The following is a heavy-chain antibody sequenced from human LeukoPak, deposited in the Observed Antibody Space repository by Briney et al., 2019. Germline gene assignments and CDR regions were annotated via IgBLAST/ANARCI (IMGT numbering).Heavy chain of an antibody. CDR1: GFTSTSYG. V-gene: IGHV3-33*06. Sequence: GGSLRLSCAASGFTSTSYGMHWVRQAPGKGLEWVAVIWSDGSKTYYVDSVKGRFTISRDYSKNTLYLQMSSLRVEDTAVYYCAKGFYDNSASGVFDIWGQGTMVTVSS. CDR3: AKGFYDNSASGVFDI. CDR2: IWSDGSKT. J-gene: IGHJ3*02. D-gene: IGHD3-22*01.